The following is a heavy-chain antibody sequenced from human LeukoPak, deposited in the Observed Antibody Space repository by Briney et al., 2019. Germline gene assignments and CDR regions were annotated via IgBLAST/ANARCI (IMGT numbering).Heavy chain of an antibody. CDR2: IRYDGSNK. CDR3: AKTRSTVHYVWPYYYYGMDV. CDR1: GFTFSSYG. V-gene: IGHV3-30*02. J-gene: IGHJ6*02. Sequence: GGSLRLSCAASGFTFSSYGMHWVRQAPGKGLEWVAFIRYDGSNKYYADSVKGRFTISRDNSKNTLYLQMNSLRAEDTAVYYCAKTRSTVHYVWPYYYYGMDVWGQGTTVTVSS. D-gene: IGHD3-16*01.